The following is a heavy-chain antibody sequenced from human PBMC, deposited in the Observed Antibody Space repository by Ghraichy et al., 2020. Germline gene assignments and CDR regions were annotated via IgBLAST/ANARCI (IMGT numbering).Heavy chain of an antibody. CDR1: GFTFSSYS. J-gene: IGHJ6*02. CDR3: ARYAIRRGTYHGMDV. Sequence: GESLNISCAASGFTFSSYSMNWVRQAPGKGLEWVSSISSSSSYIYYADSVKSRFTISRDNAKNSLYLQMNSLRAEDTAVYYCARYAIRRGTYHGMDVWGQGTRVTVSS. D-gene: IGHD2-8*01. CDR2: ISSSSSYI. V-gene: IGHV3-21*01.